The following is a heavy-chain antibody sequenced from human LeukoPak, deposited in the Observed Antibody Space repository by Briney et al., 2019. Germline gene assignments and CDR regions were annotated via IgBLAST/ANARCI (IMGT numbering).Heavy chain of an antibody. V-gene: IGHV4-39*01. D-gene: IGHD6-13*01. Sequence: SETLSLTCTVSGGSISSSSYYWGWIRQPPGKGLEWIGSIYYSGSTYYNPSLKSRVTISVDTSKNRFSLKLSSVTAADTAVYYCARRPYSSSWYLLEYYFDYWGQGTLVTVSS. J-gene: IGHJ4*02. CDR3: ARRPYSSSWYLLEYYFDY. CDR2: IYYSGST. CDR1: GGSISSSSYY.